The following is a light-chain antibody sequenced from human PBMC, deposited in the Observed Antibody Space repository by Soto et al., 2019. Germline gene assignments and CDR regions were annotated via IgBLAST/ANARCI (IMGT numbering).Light chain of an antibody. Sequence: EILFTQSPGTLSLSPGKRATLSCRASQSISSSYLAWYQQRHGQAPRLLIYGASSRETGIPDRFSGSGAGTEFTLPISRLEPEDFEVYDCQQYGSSSWTFGQGTKVDIK. J-gene: IGKJ1*01. CDR2: GAS. CDR1: QSISSSY. V-gene: IGKV3-20*01. CDR3: QQYGSSSWT.